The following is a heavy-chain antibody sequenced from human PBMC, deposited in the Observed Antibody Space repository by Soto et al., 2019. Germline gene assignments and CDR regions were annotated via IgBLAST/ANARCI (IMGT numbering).Heavy chain of an antibody. V-gene: IGHV4-31*03. D-gene: IGHD3-3*01. Sequence: QVQLQESDPGLVKPSQTLSLTCTVSGGSISSGGYYWSWIRQHPGKGLERIGYTYYSGSTYYNPSLKSRVTISVDTSKNPFALKLSSVTAADTAVYYCARQWTYYVFWSGPADYWGQGTLVTVSS. CDR1: GGSISSGGYY. J-gene: IGHJ4*02. CDR2: TYYSGST. CDR3: ARQWTYYVFWSGPADY.